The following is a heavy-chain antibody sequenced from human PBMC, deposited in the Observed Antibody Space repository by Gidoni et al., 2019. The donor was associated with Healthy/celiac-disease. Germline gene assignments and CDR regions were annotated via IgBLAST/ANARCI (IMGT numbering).Heavy chain of an antibody. V-gene: IGHV7-4-1*02. CDR3: ARMYCGSRSCHFDY. Sequence: QVQLVQSGSELKNPGASVKVSCKASGYTFTSYAIHWGRQAPGQGLEWMGWINTNTGNPTYAQDFSGRLVFSSDTSVSSAFLQISSLKADDTAVYYCARMYCGSRSCHFDYWGQGTLVTVSS. CDR2: INTNTGNP. CDR1: GYTFTSYA. D-gene: IGHD2-2*01. J-gene: IGHJ4*02.